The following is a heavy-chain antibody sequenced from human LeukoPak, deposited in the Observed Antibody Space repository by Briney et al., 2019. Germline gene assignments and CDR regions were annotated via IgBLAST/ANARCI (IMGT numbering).Heavy chain of an antibody. D-gene: IGHD4-17*01. CDR3: ARVGYGDYNDAFDI. CDR2: ISSSSSYI. V-gene: IGHV3-21*01. CDR1: GFTFSSYS. J-gene: IGHJ3*02. Sequence: GGSLRLSCAASGFTFSSYSMNWVRQAPGKGLEWVSPISSSSSYIYYADSVKGRSTISRDNAKNSLYLQMNSLRAEDTAVYYCARVGYGDYNDAFDIWGQGTMVTVSS.